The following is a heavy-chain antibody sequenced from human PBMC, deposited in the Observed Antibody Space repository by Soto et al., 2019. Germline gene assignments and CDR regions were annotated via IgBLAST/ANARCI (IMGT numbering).Heavy chain of an antibody. CDR3: AKEALATTVSTPDY. CDR1: GFTFSSYG. V-gene: IGHV3-23*01. CDR2: ISVSGGTT. D-gene: IGHD4-17*01. Sequence: GGSLRLSCAASGFTFSSYGMSWVRQTPGKGLEWVSSISVSGGTTFYADSVKGRFTISRDNSKNTLYLLMNSLRAADTAVYYCAKEALATTVSTPDYWGQGALVTVSS. J-gene: IGHJ4*02.